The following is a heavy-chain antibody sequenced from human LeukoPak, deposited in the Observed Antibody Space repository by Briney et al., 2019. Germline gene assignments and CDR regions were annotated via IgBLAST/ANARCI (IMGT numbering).Heavy chain of an antibody. CDR1: GYTFTGYY. D-gene: IGHD3-3*01. J-gene: IGHJ5*02. CDR2: INPNSGGT. V-gene: IGHV1-2*02. CDR3: ARYDFWSGSPAVKWFDP. Sequence: ASVKVSCKASGYTFTGYYMHWVRQAPGQGLEWMGWINPNSGGTNYAQKFQGRVTMTRDTSISTAYMELSRLRSDDTAVYYCARYDFWSGSPAVKWFDPWGQGTLVTVSS.